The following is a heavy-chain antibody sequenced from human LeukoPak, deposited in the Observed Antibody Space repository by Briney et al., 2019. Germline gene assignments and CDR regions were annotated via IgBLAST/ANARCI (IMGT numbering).Heavy chain of an antibody. J-gene: IGHJ4*02. V-gene: IGHV4-31*03. CDR1: GGSISSGGSY. Sequence: TSETLSLTCTVSGGSISSGGSYWSWIRQHPGKGLEWIGYISYSGSTFYNPSLTSRLVMSVDTSKNQFSLKLTSVTAADTAVYYCASRPEGASIFFPYFDYWGPGILVTVSS. CDR2: ISYSGST. D-gene: IGHD5-24*01. CDR3: ASRPEGASIFFPYFDY.